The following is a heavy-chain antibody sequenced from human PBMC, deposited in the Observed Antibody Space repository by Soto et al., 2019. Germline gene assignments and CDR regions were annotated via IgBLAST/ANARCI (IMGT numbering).Heavy chain of an antibody. V-gene: IGHV1-69*13. CDR3: ARDRGAYYYDSSGPRPENWFDP. J-gene: IGHJ5*02. CDR1: GGTFSSYA. D-gene: IGHD3-22*01. Sequence: EASVKVSFKASGGTFSSYAISWVRQAPGQGLEWMGGIIPIFGTANYAQKFQGRVTITADESTSTAYMELSSLRSEDTAVYYCARDRGAYYYDSSGPRPENWFDPWGQGTLVTVSS. CDR2: IIPIFGTA.